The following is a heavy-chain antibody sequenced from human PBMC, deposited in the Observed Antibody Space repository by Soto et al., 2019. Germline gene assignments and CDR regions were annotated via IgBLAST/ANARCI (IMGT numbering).Heavy chain of an antibody. J-gene: IGHJ4*01. Sequence: EVHLVESGGGLVKPGGSLRLSCAASGFRFSIAWMNWVRQAPGKGLEWVGRIKSETTTGTTDYSTPVKGRFTVSADGSENTLYPNMNSLKTEDTAVYYCTTGLYNSGGMDHWGHGTLVTVSS. CDR3: TTGLYNSGGMDH. D-gene: IGHD2-15*01. CDR2: IKSETTTGTT. V-gene: IGHV3-15*07. CDR1: GFRFSIAW.